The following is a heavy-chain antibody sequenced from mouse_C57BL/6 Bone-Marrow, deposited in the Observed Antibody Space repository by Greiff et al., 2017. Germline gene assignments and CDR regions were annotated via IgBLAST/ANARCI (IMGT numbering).Heavy chain of an antibody. CDR2: IRLKSDNYAT. CDR3: TGRLGEAFD. CDR1: GFTFSNYW. Sequence: EVKLVESGGGLVQPGGSMKLSCVASGFTFSNYWMNWVRQSPEKGLEWVAQIRLKSDNYATHYAESVKGRFTISRDDSISSVYLQMNNLRAADTGIYYCTGRLGEAFDWGQGTTLTVSS. V-gene: IGHV6-3*01. D-gene: IGHD4-1*01. J-gene: IGHJ2*01.